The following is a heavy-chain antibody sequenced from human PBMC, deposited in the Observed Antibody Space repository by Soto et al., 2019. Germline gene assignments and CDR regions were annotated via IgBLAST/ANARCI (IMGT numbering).Heavy chain of an antibody. D-gene: IGHD3-10*01. CDR3: AKDPTGGPTGGMDV. J-gene: IGHJ6*02. V-gene: IGHV3-23*01. CDR2: INGRGGKT. Sequence: PGGSLRLSCVASGFPFRAYAITWGRQAPGKGLEWVATINGRGGKTDYADSVKGRFFMSRDNSDNTLFLQMSSLRVEDTAVYYCAKDPTGGPTGGMDVWGRGTTVTVSS. CDR1: GFPFRAYA.